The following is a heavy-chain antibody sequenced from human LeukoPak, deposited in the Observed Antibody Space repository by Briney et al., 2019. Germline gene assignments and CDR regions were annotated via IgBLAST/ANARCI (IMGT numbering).Heavy chain of an antibody. J-gene: IGHJ5*02. CDR2: ISSSSSYI. CDR3: ARDLDEEYSGYDYLNWFDP. CDR1: GFTFSDYY. V-gene: IGHV3-11*06. D-gene: IGHD5-12*01. Sequence: PGGSLRLSCAASGFTFSDYYMSWIRQAPGKGLEWVSSISSSSSYIYYADSVKGRFTISRDNAKNSLYLQMNSLRAEDTAVYYCARDLDEEYSGYDYLNWFDPWGQGTLVTVSS.